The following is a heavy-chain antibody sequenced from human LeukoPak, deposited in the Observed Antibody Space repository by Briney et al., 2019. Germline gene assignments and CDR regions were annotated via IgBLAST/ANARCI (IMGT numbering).Heavy chain of an antibody. CDR2: IDHSGST. CDR1: GGSFSGYY. V-gene: IGHV4-34*01. D-gene: IGHD3-10*01. CDR3: ASFTITYNPFDY. Sequence: PSETLSLTCAVYGGSFSGYYWSWIRQPPGKGLEWIGEIDHSGSTNYNPSLKSRVTISVDTSKNQFSPKLSSVTAADTAVYYCASFTITYNPFDYWGQGTLVTVSS. J-gene: IGHJ4*02.